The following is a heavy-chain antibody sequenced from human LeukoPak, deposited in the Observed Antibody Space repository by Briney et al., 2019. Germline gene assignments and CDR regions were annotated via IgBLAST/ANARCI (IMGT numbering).Heavy chain of an antibody. J-gene: IGHJ4*02. CDR2: ISSSGSTI. V-gene: IGHV3-11*01. CDR3: ARGPPYYYDSSGYSFDY. D-gene: IGHD3-22*01. CDR1: GFAFSDYY. Sequence: GGSLRLSCAASGFAFSDYYMSWIRQAPGKGLEWVSYISSSGSTIYYADSVKGRFTISRDNAKNSLYLQMNSLRAEDTAVYYCARGPPYYYDSSGYSFDYWGQGTLVTVSS.